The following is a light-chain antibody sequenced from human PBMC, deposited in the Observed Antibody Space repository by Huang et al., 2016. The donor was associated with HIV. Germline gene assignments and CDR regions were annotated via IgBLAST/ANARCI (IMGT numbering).Light chain of an antibody. V-gene: IGKV3-11*01. CDR1: QSVSSY. CDR3: QQRSNWPRMYT. Sequence: EIVLTQSPATLSLSPGERATRSCRASQSVSSYLAWYQQKPGQAPRLLIYDAANRATGIPARFSGSGSGTDFTRTISSLEPEDFAVYYCQQRSNWPRMYTFGQGTKLEIK. J-gene: IGKJ2*01. CDR2: DAA.